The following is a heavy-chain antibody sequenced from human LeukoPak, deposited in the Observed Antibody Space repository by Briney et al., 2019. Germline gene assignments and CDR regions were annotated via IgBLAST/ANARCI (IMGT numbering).Heavy chain of an antibody. D-gene: IGHD6-19*01. CDR3: ASPGVQWLVRTEYFQH. CDR1: GGSISSSSYY. V-gene: IGHV4-39*01. Sequence: PSETLSLTCTVSGGSISSSSYYWGWIRQPPGKGLEWIGSIYYSGSTYYNPSLKSRDTISVDTSKNQFSLKLSSVTAADTAVYYCASPGVQWLVRTEYFQHWGQGTLVTVSS. CDR2: IYYSGST. J-gene: IGHJ1*01.